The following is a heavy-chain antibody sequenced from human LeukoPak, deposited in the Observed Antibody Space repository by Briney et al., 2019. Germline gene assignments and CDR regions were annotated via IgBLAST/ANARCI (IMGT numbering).Heavy chain of an antibody. CDR2: INHSGST. D-gene: IGHD3-3*01. CDR1: GGSFSGYY. V-gene: IGHV4-34*01. J-gene: IGHJ4*02. Sequence: SETLSLTCAVYGGSFSGYYWSWIRQPPGKGLEWIGEINHSGSTNYNPSLKSRVTISVDTSKNQFSLKLSSVTAADTAVYYCARPSGEWSGYLSWGQGTLVTVSS. CDR3: ARPSGEWSGYLS.